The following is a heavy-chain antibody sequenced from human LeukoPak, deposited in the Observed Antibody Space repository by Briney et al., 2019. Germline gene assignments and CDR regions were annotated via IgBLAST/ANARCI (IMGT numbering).Heavy chain of an antibody. V-gene: IGHV4-4*02. CDR1: GVPVTSTNW. D-gene: IGHD3-3*01. Sequence: SETLSLTCAVSGVPVTSTNWLTWVRQPPGKGLEWIGEVHLDGSTNYTPYHTGRLVLSVVLYETHISLRLTSVTAVDTDVYYCARQGGFYRPVDYLGQGTLVTVFS. CDR3: ARQGGFYRPVDY. CDR2: VHLDGST. J-gene: IGHJ4*02.